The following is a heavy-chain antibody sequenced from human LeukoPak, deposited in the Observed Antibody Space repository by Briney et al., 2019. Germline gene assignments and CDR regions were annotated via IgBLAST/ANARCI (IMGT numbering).Heavy chain of an antibody. CDR2: IIPIFRIT. J-gene: IGHJ4*02. D-gene: IGHD2-8*01. V-gene: IGHV1-69*01. CDR3: AHSHISQYDFDS. Sequence: GSSVKVSCKASGGTFSNYPITWVRQAPGQGLEWMGGIIPIFRITNYAQKFQGRVTITADESANTAYMELRGLRSEDTAVYYCAHSHISQYDFDSWGQGTLVTVSS. CDR1: GGTFSNYP.